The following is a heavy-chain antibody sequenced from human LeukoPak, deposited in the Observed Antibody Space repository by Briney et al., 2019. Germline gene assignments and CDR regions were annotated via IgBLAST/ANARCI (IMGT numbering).Heavy chain of an antibody. V-gene: IGHV1-8*01. CDR3: ARGFEYSYGYLDY. D-gene: IGHD5-18*01. CDR1: GYTFTSYD. J-gene: IGHJ4*02. CDR2: MNPNSGNT. Sequence: ASVKVSCKASGYTFTSYDISWVRQAPGQGLEWMGWMNPNSGNTGYAQKFQGRVTMTRNTSISTAYMELSSLRSEDTAVYYCARGFEYSYGYLDYWGQGTLVTVSS.